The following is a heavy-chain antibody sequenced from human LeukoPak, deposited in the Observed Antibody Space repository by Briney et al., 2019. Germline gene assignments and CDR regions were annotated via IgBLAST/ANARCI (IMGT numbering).Heavy chain of an antibody. CDR2: IYSDGST. CDR1: GYTVSDKP. Sequence: PGGSLRLSCAASGYTVSDKPMTWVRQAAGKGLEWVSVIYSDGSTYYSESVKGRFYIYRDNSKNTLYHQMNSLGAEDTAVYYCPARPDSNRGPYDYWGQGTLVTVSS. CDR3: PARPDSNRGPYDY. D-gene: IGHD1/OR15-1a*01. V-gene: IGHV3-66*01. J-gene: IGHJ4*02.